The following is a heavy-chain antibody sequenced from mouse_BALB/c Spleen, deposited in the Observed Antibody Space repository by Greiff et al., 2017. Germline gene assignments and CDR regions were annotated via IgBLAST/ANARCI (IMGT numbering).Heavy chain of an antibody. J-gene: IGHJ4*01. CDR1: GFSLSRYS. D-gene: IGHD1-1*01. Sequence: VQGVESGPGLVAPSQSLSITCTVSGFSLSRYSVHWVRQPPGKGLEWLGMIWGGGSTDYNSALKSRLSISKDNSKSQVFLKMNSLQTDDTAMYYCARLGYYGSSYAMDYGGQGTSVTVAA. V-gene: IGHV2-6-4*01. CDR3: ARLGYYGSSYAMDY. CDR2: IWGGGST.